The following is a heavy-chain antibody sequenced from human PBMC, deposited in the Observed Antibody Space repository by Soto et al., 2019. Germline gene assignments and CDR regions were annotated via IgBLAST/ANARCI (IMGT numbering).Heavy chain of an antibody. CDR1: GFTFSSYA. CDR3: ARPDYGSGSSPDY. J-gene: IGHJ4*02. D-gene: IGHD3-10*01. V-gene: IGHV3-30-3*01. Sequence: QVQLVESGGGVVQPERSLRLSCTASGFTFSSYAMHWVRPAPGKGLEWVAVISYDGSNKYYAVSVKGRFTISRDNSKNTLFLQMNSLRAEDTAVYYCARPDYGSGSSPDYWGQGTLVTVSS. CDR2: ISYDGSNK.